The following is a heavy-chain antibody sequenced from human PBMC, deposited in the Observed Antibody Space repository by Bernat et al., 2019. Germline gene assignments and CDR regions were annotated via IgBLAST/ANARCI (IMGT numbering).Heavy chain of an antibody. V-gene: IGHV3-15*07. CDR3: TTDKGTGSYFSDY. CDR2: IKSKTDGGTT. Sequence: VQLVESGGGVVQPGRSLRLSCAASGFTFSNAWMNWVRQAPGKGLEWVGRIKSKTDGGTTDYAAPVKGRFTISRDDSKNTLYLQMYSLKTDDTAVYYCTTDKGTGSYFSDYWGQGTLVTVSS. D-gene: IGHD1-26*01. J-gene: IGHJ4*02. CDR1: GFTFSNAW.